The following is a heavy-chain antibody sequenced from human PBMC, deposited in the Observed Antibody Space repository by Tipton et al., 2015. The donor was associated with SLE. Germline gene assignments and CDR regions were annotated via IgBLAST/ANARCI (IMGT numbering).Heavy chain of an antibody. CDR1: GGSFSGSY. D-gene: IGHD6-19*01. Sequence: TLSLTCAVYGGSFSGSYWGWIRPPPGKGLEWIGEIDHRGRTKYNPPLKRRVTISIDTSKNQFSLKLTSVTAAATAVYYCARHAGDWQWLVHWGQGTLVTVSS. CDR3: ARHAGDWQWLVH. CDR2: IDHRGRT. J-gene: IGHJ4*02. V-gene: IGHV4-34*01.